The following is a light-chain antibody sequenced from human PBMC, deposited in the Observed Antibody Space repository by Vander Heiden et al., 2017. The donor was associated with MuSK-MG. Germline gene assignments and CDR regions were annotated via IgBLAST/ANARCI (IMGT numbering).Light chain of an antibody. CDR1: SSDVGGYNY. CDR3: SSYTSSSTLRV. V-gene: IGLV2-14*01. J-gene: IGLJ3*02. CDR2: DVS. Sequence: QSALTQSASASGSPGQSITISCTGTSSDVGGYNYVSWYQQHPGKAPKLMIYDVSNRPSGVSNRFSGSKSGNTASLTISGLQAEDEADYYCSSYTSSSTLRVFGGGTKLTVL.